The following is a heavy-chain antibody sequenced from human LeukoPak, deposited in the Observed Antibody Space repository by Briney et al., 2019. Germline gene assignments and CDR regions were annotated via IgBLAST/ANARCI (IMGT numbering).Heavy chain of an antibody. J-gene: IGHJ4*02. D-gene: IGHD2-15*01. CDR2: LSGSGGST. Sequence: GGSLRLACAASGFIFNKHAMSWVRQAPGKGLEWVSGLSGSGGSTDYADSVKGRFTISRDNSKNTLYLQMNSLRAEDTAIYYCAKDRGYYVDTGTINFWGQGTLVTVSS. CDR1: GFIFNKHA. V-gene: IGHV3-23*01. CDR3: AKDRGYYVDTGTINF.